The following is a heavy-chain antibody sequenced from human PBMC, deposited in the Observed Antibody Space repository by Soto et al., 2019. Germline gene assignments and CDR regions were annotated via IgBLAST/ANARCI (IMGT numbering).Heavy chain of an antibody. CDR3: ARALAGSYDY. CDR2: TYYRSKWST. D-gene: IGHD3-10*01. Sequence: QTLSLTCAISGDSVSSKSAAWNWIRQAPSRGLEWLGRTYYRSKWSTDYAVSLRGRITVNPDSSKNQFSLRLTSVTPEDTAVYYCARALAGSYDYWGQGTPVTVSS. V-gene: IGHV6-1*01. CDR1: GDSVSSKSAA. J-gene: IGHJ4*02.